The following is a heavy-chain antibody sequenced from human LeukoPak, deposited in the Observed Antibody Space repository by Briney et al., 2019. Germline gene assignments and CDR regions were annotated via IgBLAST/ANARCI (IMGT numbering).Heavy chain of an antibody. J-gene: IGHJ4*02. V-gene: IGHV3-23*01. D-gene: IGHD2-2*01. CDR1: GFTFSSYA. Sequence: PGGSLRLSCAASGFTFSSYAMSWVRQAPGKGLEWASAISGSGGSTYYADSVKGRFTISRDNSKNTLYLQMNSLRAEDTAVYYCAKVPGKGYCSSTSCRNDYWGQGTLVTVSS. CDR2: ISGSGGST. CDR3: AKVPGKGYCSSTSCRNDY.